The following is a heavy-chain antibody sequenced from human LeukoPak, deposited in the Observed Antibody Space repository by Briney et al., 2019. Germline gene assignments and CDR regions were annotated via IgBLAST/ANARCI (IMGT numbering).Heavy chain of an antibody. V-gene: IGHV4-30-2*01. Sequence: SETLSLTCGVSGASVSSIGYSWSWIRQPPGRGLKWIGYIYQSGSASYNPSLQSRVTISIDKSKNQFSLNLNSVTAADTAVYYCARNSYYDNSGEGAFDIWGQGTMVTVSS. CDR3: ARNSYYDNSGEGAFDI. D-gene: IGHD3-22*01. J-gene: IGHJ3*02. CDR2: IYQSGSA. CDR1: GASVSSIGYS.